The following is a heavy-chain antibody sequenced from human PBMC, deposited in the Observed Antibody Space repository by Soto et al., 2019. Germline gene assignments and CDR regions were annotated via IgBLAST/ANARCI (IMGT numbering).Heavy chain of an antibody. CDR3: AKDYAYDYESRHYFDY. J-gene: IGHJ4*02. D-gene: IGHD3-22*01. CDR2: ISYDGSNK. CDR1: GFTFSSYG. V-gene: IGHV3-30*18. Sequence: QVQLVESGGGVVQPGRSLRLSCAASGFTFSSYGMHWVRQAPGQGLEWVAVISYDGSNKYYADSVKGRFTISRDNSKNTLYLQMNSLRAEDTAVYYCAKDYAYDYESRHYFDYWGQGTLVTVSS.